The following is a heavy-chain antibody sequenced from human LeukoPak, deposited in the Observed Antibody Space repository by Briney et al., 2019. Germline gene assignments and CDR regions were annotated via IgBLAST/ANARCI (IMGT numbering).Heavy chain of an antibody. D-gene: IGHD4-17*01. CDR3: AKVMKGYVDYFYMDG. V-gene: IGHV3-30*02. CDR1: GLTVSSYA. Sequence: GGSLRLSCSAAGLTVSSYAMQWVRPAPGNGLDWVAFIRYDGTKKYCADSVKGRFTVSRDNSKNTLYQQMNSLGAEDTAVYYRAKVMKGYVDYFYMDGRVKGTTASVS. CDR2: IRYDGTKK. J-gene: IGHJ6*04.